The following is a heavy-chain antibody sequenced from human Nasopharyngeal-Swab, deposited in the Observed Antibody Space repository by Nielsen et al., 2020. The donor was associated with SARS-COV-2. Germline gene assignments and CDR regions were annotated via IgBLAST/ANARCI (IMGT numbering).Heavy chain of an antibody. Sequence: SETLSLTCAVSGGSISSSNWWSWVRQPPGKGLEWIGEIYHSGSTNYNPSLKSRVTISVDKSKNQFSLKLSSVTAADTAVYYCARRITIFGVVIIREYGMDVWGQGTTVTVSS. CDR3: ARRITIFGVVIIREYGMDV. D-gene: IGHD3-3*01. CDR2: IYHSGST. CDR1: GGSISSSNW. V-gene: IGHV4-4*02. J-gene: IGHJ6*02.